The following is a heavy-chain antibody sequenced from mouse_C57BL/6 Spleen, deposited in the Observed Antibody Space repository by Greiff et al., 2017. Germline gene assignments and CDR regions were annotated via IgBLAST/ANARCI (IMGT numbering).Heavy chain of an antibody. J-gene: IGHJ4*01. CDR2: INPNNGGT. D-gene: IGHD2-4*01. V-gene: IGHV1-26*01. CDR1: GYTFTDYY. CDR3: ARSSDDYDVEAMDY. Sequence: VQLQQSGPELVKPGASVKISCKASGYTFTDYYMNWVKQSHGKSLEWIGDINPNNGGTSYNQKFKGKATLTVDKSSSTAYMELRSLTSEDSAVYYCARSSDDYDVEAMDYWGQGTSVTVSS.